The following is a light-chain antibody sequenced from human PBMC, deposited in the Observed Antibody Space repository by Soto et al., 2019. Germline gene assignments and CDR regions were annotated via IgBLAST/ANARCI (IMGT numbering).Light chain of an antibody. Sequence: DIQMTQSPSSLSASVGDRVTISCQASQDIVNCLNWYQQKPGKAPKLLIYDASNLQTGVPSSFSGSGSGTAFSITISSLQPEDVATYYCQQYDKLPITFGQGTRLEIK. CDR1: QDIVNC. J-gene: IGKJ5*01. CDR2: DAS. V-gene: IGKV1-33*01. CDR3: QQYDKLPIT.